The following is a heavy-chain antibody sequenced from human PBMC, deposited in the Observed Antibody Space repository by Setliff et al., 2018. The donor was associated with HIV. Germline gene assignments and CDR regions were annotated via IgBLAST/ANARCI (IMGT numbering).Heavy chain of an antibody. CDR1: GFTFTNYA. CDR2: ISFDGNDK. J-gene: IGHJ4*02. D-gene: IGHD1-26*01. CDR3: AKVMITTTWAFDF. Sequence: SLRLSCAASGFTFTNYAMHWVRQAPGKGLEWVTVISFDGNDKYYADSVKGRFTISRDNSKNTLYLRMSSLRAEDTAVYYCAKVMITTTWAFDFWGQGTPVTVSS. V-gene: IGHV3-30*04.